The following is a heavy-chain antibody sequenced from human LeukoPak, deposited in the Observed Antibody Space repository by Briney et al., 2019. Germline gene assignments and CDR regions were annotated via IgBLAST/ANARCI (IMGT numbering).Heavy chain of an antibody. Sequence: SETLSLTCTVSGGSISSHYWTWIRQSPVKGLEWIGDISNSGSTSYNPSLKSRVTISIDTSKNQFSLKLSSVTAADTAVYYCGRDALVGYFSCHYMDVWGKGTTVTVSS. CDR3: GRDALVGYFSCHYMDV. V-gene: IGHV4-59*11. CDR1: GGSISSHY. J-gene: IGHJ6*03. D-gene: IGHD2-15*01. CDR2: ISNSGST.